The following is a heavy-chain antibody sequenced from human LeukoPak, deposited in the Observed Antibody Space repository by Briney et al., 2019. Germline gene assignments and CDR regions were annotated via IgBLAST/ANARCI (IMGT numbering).Heavy chain of an antibody. Sequence: GGSLRLSCAASGFTFSSYWTSWVRQAPGKGLEWVANIKQDGSEKYYVDSVEGRFTISRGNAKNSLYLQMNSLRAEDTAVYYCARGGLRFIDYWGQGTLVTVSS. CDR1: GFTFSSYW. V-gene: IGHV3-7*01. CDR2: IKQDGSEK. D-gene: IGHD3-3*01. CDR3: ARGGLRFIDY. J-gene: IGHJ4*02.